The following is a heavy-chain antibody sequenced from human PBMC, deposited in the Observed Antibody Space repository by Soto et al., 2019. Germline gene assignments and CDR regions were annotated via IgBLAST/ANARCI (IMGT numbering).Heavy chain of an antibody. Sequence: PSETLSLTCTVSGGSISSSSYYWGWIRQPPGKGLEWIGSIYYSGSTYYNPSLKSRVTISVDTSKNQFSLKLSSVTAADTAVYYCARSAAAGYGMDVWGQGTTVTVSS. CDR1: GGSISSSSYY. CDR2: IYYSGST. D-gene: IGHD6-13*01. V-gene: IGHV4-39*07. J-gene: IGHJ6*02. CDR3: ARSAAAGYGMDV.